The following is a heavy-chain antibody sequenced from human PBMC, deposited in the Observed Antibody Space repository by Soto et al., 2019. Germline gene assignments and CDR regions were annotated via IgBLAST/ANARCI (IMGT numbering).Heavy chain of an antibody. CDR1: GGSFSGYY. Sequence: QVQLQQWGAGLLKPSETLSLTCAVYGGSFSGYYWSWIRQPPGKGLEWIGEINHSGSTNYNPSLKSRVTISVDTSKNQFSLKLSSVTAADTAVYYCARGLWWFGDLGYYYGMDVWGQETTVTVSS. J-gene: IGHJ6*02. V-gene: IGHV4-34*01. D-gene: IGHD3-10*01. CDR3: ARGLWWFGDLGYYYGMDV. CDR2: INHSGST.